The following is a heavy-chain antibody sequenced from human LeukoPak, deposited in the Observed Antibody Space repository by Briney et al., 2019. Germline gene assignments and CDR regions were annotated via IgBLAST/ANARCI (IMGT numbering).Heavy chain of an antibody. Sequence: PSETLSLTCTVSGGSISSSSYYWGWIRQPPGKGLEWIGSIYYSGSTYYNPSLKSRVTISVDTSKNQFSLKLSSVTAADTAVYYCARGAYYYDSSGYSSNWFDPWGQGTLVTVSS. D-gene: IGHD3-22*01. V-gene: IGHV4-39*07. CDR3: ARGAYYYDSSGYSSNWFDP. J-gene: IGHJ5*02. CDR1: GGSISSSSYY. CDR2: IYYSGST.